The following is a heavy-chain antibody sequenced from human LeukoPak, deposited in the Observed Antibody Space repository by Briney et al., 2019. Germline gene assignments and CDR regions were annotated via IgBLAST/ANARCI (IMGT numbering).Heavy chain of an antibody. V-gene: IGHV3-33*06. Sequence: PGRSLRLSCAASGFTFSSYGMHWVRQAPGKGLEWVAVIWYDGSNKYYADSVKGRFTISRDNSENTLYLQMNSLRAEDTAVYYCAKAHGPSAAIGRGPFDYWGQGTLVTVSS. J-gene: IGHJ4*02. D-gene: IGHD2-2*02. CDR3: AKAHGPSAAIGRGPFDY. CDR1: GFTFSSYG. CDR2: IWYDGSNK.